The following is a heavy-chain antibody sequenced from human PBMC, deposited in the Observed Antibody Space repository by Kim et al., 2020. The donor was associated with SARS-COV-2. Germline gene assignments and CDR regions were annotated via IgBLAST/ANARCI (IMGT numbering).Heavy chain of an antibody. Sequence: AESVKGRFTISRDKSKNTLYLQMNSLRDEDTAVYYCAREFYDILTGYLDPWGQGTLVTVSS. D-gene: IGHD3-9*01. J-gene: IGHJ5*02. CDR3: AREFYDILTGYLDP. V-gene: IGHV3-33*01.